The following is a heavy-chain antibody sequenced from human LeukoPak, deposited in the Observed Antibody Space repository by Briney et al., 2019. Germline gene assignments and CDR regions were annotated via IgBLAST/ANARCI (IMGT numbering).Heavy chain of an antibody. CDR3: ARGGYSGYDLYYYYYYMDV. Sequence: ASVKVPCKASGYIFTSYDINWVRQVTGQGLEWMGWMNPNSGNTGYAQKFQGRVTMTRNTSISTAYMELSSLRSEDTAVYYCARGGYSGYDLYYYYYYMDVWGKGTTVTISS. J-gene: IGHJ6*03. V-gene: IGHV1-8*01. CDR1: GYIFTSYD. CDR2: MNPNSGNT. D-gene: IGHD5-12*01.